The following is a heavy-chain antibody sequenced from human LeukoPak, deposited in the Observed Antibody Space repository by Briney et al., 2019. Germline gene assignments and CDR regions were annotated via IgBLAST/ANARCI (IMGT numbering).Heavy chain of an antibody. J-gene: IGHJ4*02. CDR1: GFTFSTYW. CDR3: ARDSAGNDY. Sequence: GGSLRLSCEASGFTFSTYWMSWVRQAPGKGLEWVANIKQDGSEKYYVDSVKGRFTISRDNAKNSLYLQMDSLRAEDTAMYYCARDSAGNDYWGQGTLVTVSS. CDR2: IKQDGSEK. V-gene: IGHV3-7*01. D-gene: IGHD6-13*01.